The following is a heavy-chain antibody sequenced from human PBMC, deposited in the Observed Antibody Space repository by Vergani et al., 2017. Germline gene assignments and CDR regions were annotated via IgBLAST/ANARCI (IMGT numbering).Heavy chain of an antibody. CDR2: MYYSGNT. D-gene: IGHD4-17*01. V-gene: IGHV4-39*07. J-gene: IGHJ2*01. Sequence: QLQLEESGPGPVKPSETLSLTCSVSGGSISSSSYYWGWIRQPPGKGLEWIGSMYYSGNTYYNPSLTSRVTISVDKSKNQFYLKLSSVTAADTAVYYCARDGNGDYGNWYFDLWGHGTLVTVSS. CDR1: GGSISSSSYY. CDR3: ARDGNGDYGNWYFDL.